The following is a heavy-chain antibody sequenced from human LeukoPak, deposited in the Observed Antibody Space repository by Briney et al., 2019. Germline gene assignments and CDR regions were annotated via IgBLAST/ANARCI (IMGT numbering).Heavy chain of an antibody. CDR1: GFTFSSYA. Sequence: GGSLRLSCAASGFTFSSYAMSWVRQAPGKGLEWVSAISGSGGSTYYADSVKGRFTISRDNSKNTLYLQMNSLRAEDTAVYYCARETGGSSIWYYYYGMDVWGQGTTVTVSS. CDR3: ARETGGSSIWYYYYGMDV. D-gene: IGHD3-10*01. CDR2: ISGSGGST. V-gene: IGHV3-23*01. J-gene: IGHJ6*02.